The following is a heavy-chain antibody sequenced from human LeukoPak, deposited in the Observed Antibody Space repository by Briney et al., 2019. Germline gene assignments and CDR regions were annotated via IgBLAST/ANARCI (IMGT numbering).Heavy chain of an antibody. CDR2: IYHSGNT. V-gene: IGHV4-38-2*02. CDR3: TREKSGTIVDY. J-gene: IGHJ4*02. Sequence: SETLSLTCAVSGYSISSGYYWGWIRQPPGKGLEWIGSIYHSGNTYYNPSLKSRVTMSVDMSNNQLSLKLNSVTAADTAVYFCTREKSGTIVDYWGQGTLVTVSS. CDR1: GYSISSGYY. D-gene: IGHD6-13*01.